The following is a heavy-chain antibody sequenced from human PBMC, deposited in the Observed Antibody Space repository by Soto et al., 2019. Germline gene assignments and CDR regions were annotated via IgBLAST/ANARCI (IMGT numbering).Heavy chain of an antibody. CDR2: IYIGGST. Sequence: EVQLVETGGGLIQPGGSLRLSCAASGFTVSSNYMSWVRQAPGKGLEWVSVIYIGGSTYYSDSVKGRFTISRDNSKNTLYLHMNSRRAEDTDVYYCARDGADSGSYFDYWCQGTLVTVSS. J-gene: IGHJ4*02. CDR3: ARDGADSGSYFDY. D-gene: IGHD1-26*01. CDR1: GFTVSSNY. V-gene: IGHV3-53*02.